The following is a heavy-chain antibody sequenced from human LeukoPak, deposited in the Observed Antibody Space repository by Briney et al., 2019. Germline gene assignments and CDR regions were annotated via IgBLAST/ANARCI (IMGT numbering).Heavy chain of an antibody. J-gene: IGHJ4*02. CDR1: GSTFSSYW. V-gene: IGHV3-23*01. Sequence: GGSLRLSCAASGSTFSSYWMSWVRQAPGKGLEWVSSISGSGDNTYYAESVKGRFTISRDNSKNTLFLQMNSLRAEDTAVFYCAKRSGYTTGWFFDFWGQGTLVTVSS. CDR3: AKRSGYTTGWFFDF. CDR2: ISGSGDNT. D-gene: IGHD6-19*01.